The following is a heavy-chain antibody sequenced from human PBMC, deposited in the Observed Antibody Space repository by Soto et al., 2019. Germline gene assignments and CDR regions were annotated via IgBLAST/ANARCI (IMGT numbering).Heavy chain of an antibody. Sequence: EMQLVESGGGSVQPGGSLRLSCAASGFSLSSYWMHWVRQVPGKGLVWVSRIQSDGSSTNYADSVKGRFTISKDNAKNTLYLHMDSLRVEDTAVYYCAREKAVAGTTFDFWGQGTLVTVSS. V-gene: IGHV3-74*01. J-gene: IGHJ4*02. CDR2: IQSDGSST. CDR3: AREKAVAGTTFDF. CDR1: GFSLSSYW. D-gene: IGHD6-19*01.